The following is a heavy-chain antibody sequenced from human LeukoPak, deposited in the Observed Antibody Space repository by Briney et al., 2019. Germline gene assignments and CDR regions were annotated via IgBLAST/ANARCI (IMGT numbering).Heavy chain of an antibody. J-gene: IGHJ4*02. CDR1: VGSMTSDY. CDR2: IYYSGTT. Sequence: SETLSLTCAVSVGSMTSDYWSWIRQPPEKGLEWIGYIYYSGTTYYNPSFKSRVTISVDTSKNQFSLKLTSVTAADTAVYYCARGYYFPDYWGQGTLVTVSS. V-gene: IGHV4-59*01. CDR3: ARGYYFPDY. D-gene: IGHD2/OR15-2a*01.